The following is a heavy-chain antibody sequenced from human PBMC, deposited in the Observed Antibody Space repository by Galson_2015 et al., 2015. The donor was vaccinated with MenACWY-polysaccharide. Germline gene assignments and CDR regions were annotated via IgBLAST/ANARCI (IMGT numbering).Heavy chain of an antibody. Sequence: ALRLSCAAAGFAFCNDWMSWVRQAPGRGLVGVANIKQDGSEKYYEDSVKGRFTISIDNAKNSLYLQMNSLRAEDTAVYYCARECHYYDYWGQGTLVTVSS. CDR1: GFAFCNDW. D-gene: IGHD5/OR15-5a*01. CDR3: ARECHYYDY. CDR2: IKQDGSEK. J-gene: IGHJ4*02. V-gene: IGHV3-7*01.